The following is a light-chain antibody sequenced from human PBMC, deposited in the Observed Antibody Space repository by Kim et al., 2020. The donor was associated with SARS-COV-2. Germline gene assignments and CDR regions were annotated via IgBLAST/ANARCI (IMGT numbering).Light chain of an antibody. Sequence: DIQMTQSPSTLSASVGDRVTITCRASQSIRSWLAWYQQKPGNAPKLLIYTASSFQSGVPSSFSGSGSGTEFTLTISSLQPDKFATYYCQQYKRYPWAFGQGAKVDIK. CDR1: QSIRSW. J-gene: IGKJ1*01. CDR2: TAS. CDR3: QQYKRYPWA. V-gene: IGKV1-5*03.